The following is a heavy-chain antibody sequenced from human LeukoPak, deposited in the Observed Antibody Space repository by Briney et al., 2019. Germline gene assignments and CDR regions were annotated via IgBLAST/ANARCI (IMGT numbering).Heavy chain of an antibody. J-gene: IGHJ4*02. CDR3: APQMTTANFQ. CDR2: ISSSSSYI. Sequence: GGSLILSCAASGFTFSNYSMNWVRQAPGKVLEYVPSISSSSSYIYYADSVKGRFTISRDNAKNSLYLQMNSLRAEDTAVYYCAPQMTTANFQWGQGTLVTVSS. V-gene: IGHV3-21*01. D-gene: IGHD4-17*01. CDR1: GFTFSNYS.